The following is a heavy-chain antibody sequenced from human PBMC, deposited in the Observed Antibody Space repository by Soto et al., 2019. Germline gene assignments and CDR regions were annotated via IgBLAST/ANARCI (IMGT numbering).Heavy chain of an antibody. D-gene: IGHD2-2*01. V-gene: IGHV4-39*01. Sequence: SETLSLTCAVYGGFVSSGSYYWGWIRQPPGKGLEWIGSIYYSGSTYYNPSLKSRVTISVDTSKNQFSLKLSPVTAADTAVYYCARLPSRHYYCSSTSCYLYYFDYWGQGTLVTVSS. CDR2: IYYSGST. CDR1: GGFVSSGSYY. CDR3: ARLPSRHYYCSSTSCYLYYFDY. J-gene: IGHJ4*02.